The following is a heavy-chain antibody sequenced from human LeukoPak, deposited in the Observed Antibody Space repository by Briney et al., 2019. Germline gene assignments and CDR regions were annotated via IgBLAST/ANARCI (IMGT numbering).Heavy chain of an antibody. V-gene: IGHV4-34*01. Sequence: SETLSLTCAVYGGSFSGYYWSWIRQPPGKGLEWIGEINHSGSTNYNPSLKSRVTLSVDTSKNQFSLKLSSVTAADTAVYYCARGRVPGLWFGELPNAFDIWGQGTMVTVSS. CDR1: GGSFSGYY. D-gene: IGHD3-10*01. CDR2: INHSGST. J-gene: IGHJ3*02. CDR3: ARGRVPGLWFGELPNAFDI.